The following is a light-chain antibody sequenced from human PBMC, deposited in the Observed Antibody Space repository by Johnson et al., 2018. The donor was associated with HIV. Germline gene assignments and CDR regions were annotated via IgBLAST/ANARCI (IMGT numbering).Light chain of an antibody. Sequence: QSMLTQSPSVSAAPGQKVTISYSGSSSNIGNNYVSWYQQLPGTAPKLLIYDNNMRPSGIPDRFSGSKSGTSATLGITGLQTGDEADYYCGTWDSSLGVEVSETGTKSTAL. CDR1: SSNIGNNY. CDR3: GTWDSSLGVEV. CDR2: DNN. J-gene: IGLJ1*01. V-gene: IGLV1-51*01.